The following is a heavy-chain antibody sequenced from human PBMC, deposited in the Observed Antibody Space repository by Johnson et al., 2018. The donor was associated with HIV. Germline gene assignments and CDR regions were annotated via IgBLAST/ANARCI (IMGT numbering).Heavy chain of an antibody. V-gene: IGHV3-30*02. Sequence: QVQLVESGGGVVQPGGSLRLSCAASGFTFSSYGMHWVRQAPGKGLEWVAFIRYDGSNKYYADSVKGRLTISRDNSKNTLYLQMNSLRAEDTAVDYCARDRFWVREFTPGDAFDFWGQGTMVTVSS. CDR1: GFTFSSYG. CDR3: ARDRFWVREFTPGDAFDF. CDR2: IRYDGSNK. J-gene: IGHJ3*01. D-gene: IGHD3-10*01.